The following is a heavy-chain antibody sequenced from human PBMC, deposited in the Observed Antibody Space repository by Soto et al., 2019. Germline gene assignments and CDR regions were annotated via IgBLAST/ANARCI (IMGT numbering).Heavy chain of an antibody. Sequence: SETLSLTCTVSGGSISSSSYFWGWIRQPPGKGLEWIGSIYYSGSTYYNPSLKSRVTVSVDTSKNQFSLKLSSVAAADTAVYYCAKAISDYYAPFDFWGQGTLVTVSS. CDR3: AKAISDYYAPFDF. CDR2: IYYSGST. J-gene: IGHJ4*02. V-gene: IGHV4-39*01. D-gene: IGHD3-22*01. CDR1: GGSISSSSYF.